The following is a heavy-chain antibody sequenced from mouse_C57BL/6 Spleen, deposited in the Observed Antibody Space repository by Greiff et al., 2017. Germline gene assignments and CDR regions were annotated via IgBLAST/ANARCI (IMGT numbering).Heavy chain of an antibody. CDR2: IHPSDSAT. J-gene: IGHJ3*01. V-gene: IGHV1-74*01. CDR3: AMVTAQASWFAY. D-gene: IGHD3-2*02. Sequence: QVQLQQPGAELVKPGASVKVSCKASGYTFTSYWMHWVKQRPGQGLEWLGMIHPSDSATNYNQKFKGKATLTVDKSSSTAYMQLSSLTSEDSAVYYCAMVTAQASWFAYWGQGTLVTVSA. CDR1: GYTFTSYW.